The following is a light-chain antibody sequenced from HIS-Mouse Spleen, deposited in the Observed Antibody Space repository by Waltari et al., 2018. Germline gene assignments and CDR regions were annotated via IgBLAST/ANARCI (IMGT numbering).Light chain of an antibody. V-gene: IGKV1-13*02. Sequence: AIQLTQSPSSLSASVGDRVTITCRASQGISSALAWYQQKPGKAPKLLIFDASSVESGVPSRFSGSGSGTDFTLTISSLQPDDFATYYCQQFNSYPLTFGGGTKVEIK. CDR3: QQFNSYPLT. CDR1: QGISSA. J-gene: IGKJ4*01. CDR2: DAS.